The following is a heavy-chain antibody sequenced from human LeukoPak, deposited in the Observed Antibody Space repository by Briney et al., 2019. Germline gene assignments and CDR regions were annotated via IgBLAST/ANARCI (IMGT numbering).Heavy chain of an antibody. J-gene: IGHJ6*02. D-gene: IGHD3-10*01. V-gene: IGHV3-30-3*01. CDR1: GFTFSSYA. CDR2: ISYGGSNK. Sequence: PGGSLRLSCAASGFTFSSYAMHWVRQAPGKGLEWVAVISYGGSNKYYADSVKGRFTISRDNSKNTLYLQMNSLRAEDTAVYYCARAQRFGELLLLHYYGMDVWGQGTTVTVSS. CDR3: ARAQRFGELLLLHYYGMDV.